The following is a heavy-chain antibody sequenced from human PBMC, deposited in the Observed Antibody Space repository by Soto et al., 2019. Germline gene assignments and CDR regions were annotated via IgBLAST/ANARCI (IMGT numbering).Heavy chain of an antibody. CDR3: ARAGPTIGSGWLDY. D-gene: IGHD6-19*01. V-gene: IGHV1-69*01. Sequence: QVQLVQSGAEVKKPGSSVKVSCKASGGTFSSYAISWVRQAPGQGLEWTGGIIPIFGTANYAQKFQGRVTITADESTSTAYMELSSLRSEDTAVYYCARAGPTIGSGWLDYWGQGTLVTVSS. J-gene: IGHJ4*02. CDR2: IIPIFGTA. CDR1: GGTFSSYA.